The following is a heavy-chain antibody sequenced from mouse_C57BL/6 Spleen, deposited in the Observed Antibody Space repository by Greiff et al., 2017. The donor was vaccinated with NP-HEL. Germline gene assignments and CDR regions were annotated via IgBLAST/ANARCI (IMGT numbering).Heavy chain of an antibody. CDR2: INPNNGGT. J-gene: IGHJ4*01. Sequence: EVQLQQSGPELVKPGASVKISCKASGYTFTDYYMNWVKQSHGKSLEWIGDINPNNGGTSYNQKFKGKATLTVDKSSSTAYMELRSLTSEDSAVYYCARHGYYDAMDYWGQGTSVTVSS. CDR3: ARHGYYDAMDY. D-gene: IGHD2-2*01. CDR1: GYTFTDYY. V-gene: IGHV1-26*01.